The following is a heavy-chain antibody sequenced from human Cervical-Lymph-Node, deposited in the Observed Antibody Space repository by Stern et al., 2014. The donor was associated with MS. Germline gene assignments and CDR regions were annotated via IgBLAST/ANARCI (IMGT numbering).Heavy chain of an antibody. D-gene: IGHD1-1*01. CDR2: IDWDDQK. J-gene: IGHJ4*02. CDR1: GFSLSTNGLG. V-gene: IGHV2-5*02. Sequence: QVTLKESGPALVKPTQTLTLTCTFSGFSLSTNGLGVGWIRQPPGEALECLAYIDWDDQKRYSPSRKSRLTITKDTSKKQVVLTLTNVDPVDTATYYCAHRTAGPFDYWGQGTLVTVSS. CDR3: AHRTAGPFDY.